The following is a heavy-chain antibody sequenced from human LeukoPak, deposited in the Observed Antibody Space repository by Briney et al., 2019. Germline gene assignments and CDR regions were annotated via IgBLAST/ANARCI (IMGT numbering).Heavy chain of an antibody. Sequence: PSETRSLTCTVSGGSISSGDYYWSWIRQPPGKGLEWIGYIYYSGSTYYNPSLKSRVTISVDTSKNQFSLKLSSVTAADTAVYYCSTQHYDILTGYPDYWGQGTLVTVSS. J-gene: IGHJ4*02. CDR3: STQHYDILTGYPDY. CDR1: GGSISSGDYY. CDR2: IYYSGST. V-gene: IGHV4-30-4*01. D-gene: IGHD3-9*01.